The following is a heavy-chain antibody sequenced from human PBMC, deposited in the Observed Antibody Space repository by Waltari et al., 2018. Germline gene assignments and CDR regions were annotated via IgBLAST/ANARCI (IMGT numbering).Heavy chain of an antibody. CDR1: GGTFSSYT. Sequence: QVQLVQSGAEVKKPGSSVKVSCKASGGTFSSYTISWVRQAPGQGLEWMGRIIPSRGKANYAQKFQGRVTITADKSTSTAYMELSSLRSEDTAVYYCATLGGGYSGYDYSFDYWGQGTLVTVSS. CDR2: IIPSRGKA. J-gene: IGHJ4*02. D-gene: IGHD5-12*01. CDR3: ATLGGGYSGYDYSFDY. V-gene: IGHV1-69*02.